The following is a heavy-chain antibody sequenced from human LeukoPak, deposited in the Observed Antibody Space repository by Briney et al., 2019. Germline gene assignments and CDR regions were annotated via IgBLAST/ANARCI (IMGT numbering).Heavy chain of an antibody. D-gene: IGHD2-8*01. CDR3: ARQVLMVYAVWGYNWFDP. J-gene: IGHJ5*02. V-gene: IGHV4-39*01. Sequence: PSETLSLTCTVSGGSISSSSYYWGWIRQPPGKGLEWIGSIYYSGSTYYNPSLKSRVTISVDTSKNQFSLKLSSVTAADTAVYYCARQVLMVYAVWGYNWFDPWGREPWSPSPQ. CDR1: GGSISSSSYY. CDR2: IYYSGST.